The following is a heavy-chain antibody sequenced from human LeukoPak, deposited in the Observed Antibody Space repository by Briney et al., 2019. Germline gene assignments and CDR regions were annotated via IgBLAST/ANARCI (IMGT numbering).Heavy chain of an antibody. Sequence: SETLSLTCAVYGGSFSGYYWSWIRQPPGKGLEWIGEINHSGSTNCNPSLKSRVTISVDTSKNQFSLKLSSVTAADTAVYYCASQVVGWKRSSITMVRGVINWGQGTLVTVSS. CDR1: GGSFSGYY. V-gene: IGHV4-34*01. D-gene: IGHD3-10*01. CDR2: INHSGST. J-gene: IGHJ4*02. CDR3: ASQVVGWKRSSITMVRGVIN.